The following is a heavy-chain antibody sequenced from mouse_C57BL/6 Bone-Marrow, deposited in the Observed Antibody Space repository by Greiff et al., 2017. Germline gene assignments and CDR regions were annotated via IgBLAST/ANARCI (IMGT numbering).Heavy chain of an antibody. CDR2: IHPNSGST. D-gene: IGHD2-4*01. V-gene: IGHV1-64*01. Sequence: QVQLQQPGAELVKPGASVKLSCKASGYTFTSYWMHWVKQRPGQGLEWIGMIHPNSGSTNYNEKFKSKATLTVDKSSSTAYMQLSSLTSEDSAVYYCARRGDYGASYWYFDVWGTGTTVTVSS. J-gene: IGHJ1*03. CDR3: ARRGDYGASYWYFDV. CDR1: GYTFTSYW.